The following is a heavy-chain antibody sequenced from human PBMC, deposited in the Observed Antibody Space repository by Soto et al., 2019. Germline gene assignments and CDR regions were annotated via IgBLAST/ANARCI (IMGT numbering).Heavy chain of an antibody. CDR1: GFTFYSYA. CDR2: IGSVGGDT. V-gene: IGHV3-23*01. D-gene: IGHD1-20*01. CDR3: VKDRMAYNSVWDPFDI. Sequence: TWGSLRLSCAASGFTFYSYAMSWVRQAPGKGLEWVSTIGSVGGDTYYADSVKGRFTISRDDSKNTLLLQMNSLRAEDTAVYYCVKDRMAYNSVWDPFDIWGQGTMVTVSS. J-gene: IGHJ3*02.